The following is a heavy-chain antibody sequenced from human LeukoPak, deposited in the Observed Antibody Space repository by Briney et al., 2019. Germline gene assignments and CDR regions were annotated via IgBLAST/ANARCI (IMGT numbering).Heavy chain of an antibody. J-gene: IGHJ4*02. D-gene: IGHD2-15*01. CDR3: ARDRGYCSGGTCARPDY. Sequence: GGSLRLSCAASGFTFSDYYMNWVRQAPGKGLEWVSSISGSGTILYYADSVKGRFTIARYNAKKSLYLQMNSLRAEDTAVYYCARDRGYCSGGTCARPDYWGQGTLVTVSS. V-gene: IGHV3-11*01. CDR1: GFTFSDYY. CDR2: ISGSGTIL.